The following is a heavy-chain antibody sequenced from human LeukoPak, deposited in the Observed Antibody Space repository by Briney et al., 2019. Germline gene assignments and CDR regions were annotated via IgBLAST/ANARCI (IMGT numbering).Heavy chain of an antibody. CDR1: GYTFTDYY. D-gene: IGHD4-17*01. V-gene: IGHV1-2*02. J-gene: IGHJ4*02. Sequence: ASVKVSCKTSGYTFTDYYMHWVRQAPGQGLECMGWINPNTGGTDYAQKFQGRVTMTRDTSISTAYMELSRLTSDDTAVYYCASDHGYGDHSWVYYFDHWGQGALVTVSS. CDR2: INPNTGGT. CDR3: ASDHGYGDHSWVYYFDH.